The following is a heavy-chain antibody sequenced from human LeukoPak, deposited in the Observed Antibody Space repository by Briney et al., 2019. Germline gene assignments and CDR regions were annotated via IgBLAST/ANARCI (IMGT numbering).Heavy chain of an antibody. CDR3: AKLDYGDYVLGY. J-gene: IGHJ4*02. CDR1: GFTSSSYA. Sequence: PGRSLRLSCAASGFTSSSYAMSCVRQAPGKGLEWVSAISGSGGSTYYADSVKGRFTISRDNSKNTLYLQMNSLRAEDTAVYYCAKLDYGDYVLGYWGQGTLVTVSA. V-gene: IGHV3-23*01. CDR2: ISGSGGST. D-gene: IGHD4-17*01.